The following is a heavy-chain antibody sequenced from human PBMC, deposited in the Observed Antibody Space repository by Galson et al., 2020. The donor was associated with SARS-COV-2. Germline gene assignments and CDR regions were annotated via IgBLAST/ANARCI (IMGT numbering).Heavy chain of an antibody. D-gene: IGHD4-17*01. CDR3: ATHPPLYYGANTPGDY. Sequence: GASLKISCAASGFAFSTYAMHWVRQAPGKGLEWVAVISSDGTNKYYADSVQGRFTISRDNSKNTLFLQMNSLRRKDTAVYYFATHPPLYYGANTPGDYWGQGTLVTVSS. J-gene: IGHJ4*02. CDR2: ISSDGTNK. CDR1: GFAFSTYA. V-gene: IGHV3-30*04.